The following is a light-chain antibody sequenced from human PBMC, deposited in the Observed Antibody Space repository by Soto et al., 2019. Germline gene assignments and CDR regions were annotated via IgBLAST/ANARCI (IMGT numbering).Light chain of an antibody. CDR1: SSDIGAYNI. J-gene: IGLJ2*01. V-gene: IGLV2-14*03. Sequence: QSVLTQPASVXGSPGQSITISCTGTSSDIGAYNIVSWYQQHPGKAPKLMLYDVNIRPSGVSNRFSGSKSGNTASLTISGLQAEDEADYYCTSWTTSTTMIFGGGTKVTVL. CDR3: TSWTTSTTMI. CDR2: DVN.